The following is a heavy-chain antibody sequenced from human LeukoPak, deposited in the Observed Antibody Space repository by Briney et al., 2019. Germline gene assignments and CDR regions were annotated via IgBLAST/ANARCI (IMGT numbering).Heavy chain of an antibody. J-gene: IGHJ4*02. Sequence: GRSLRLSCAASGFTFNSYGMHWVRQAPGKGLEWVAVIWYDGSNKYYADSVKGRFTISRDNSKNTLYLQMNSLRAEDTAVYYCAKETFSSGWYYFDYWGQGTLVTVSS. CDR2: IWYDGSNK. CDR1: GFTFNSYG. V-gene: IGHV3-33*06. D-gene: IGHD6-19*01. CDR3: AKETFSSGWYYFDY.